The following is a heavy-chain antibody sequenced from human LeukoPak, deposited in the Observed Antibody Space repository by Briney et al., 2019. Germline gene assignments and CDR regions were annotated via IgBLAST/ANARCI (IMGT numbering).Heavy chain of an antibody. CDR3: ARSGSGYSPVDY. CDR2: FSYSGST. CDR1: GGFISSFY. D-gene: IGHD3-22*01. V-gene: IGHV4-59*01. Sequence: PSETLSLTCTVSGGFISSFYWSWIRQPPGKGLEWIGYFSYSGSTNYNPSLKSRVTISVDTSKNQFSLKLSSVTAADTAVYYCARSGSGYSPVDYWGQGTLVTVSS. J-gene: IGHJ4*02.